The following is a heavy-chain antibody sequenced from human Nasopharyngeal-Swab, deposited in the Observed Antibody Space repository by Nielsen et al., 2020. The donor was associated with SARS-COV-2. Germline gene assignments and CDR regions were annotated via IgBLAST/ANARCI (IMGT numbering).Heavy chain of an antibody. CDR2: INEDGSEK. CDR1: GFTFSSYW. CDR3: ARDRTTIFGVVISVYYYGMDV. D-gene: IGHD3-3*01. J-gene: IGHJ6*02. V-gene: IGHV3-7*01. Sequence: GESLKISCAASGFTFSSYWMSWVRQAPGKGLEWVANINEDGSEKYYVDSVKGRFTISRDNAKNSLYLQMNTLRAEDTAVYYCARDRTTIFGVVISVYYYGMDVWGQGTTVTVSS.